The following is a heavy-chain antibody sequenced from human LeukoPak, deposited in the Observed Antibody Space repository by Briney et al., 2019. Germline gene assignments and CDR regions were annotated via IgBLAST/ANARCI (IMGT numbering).Heavy chain of an antibody. CDR3: ARGPPHRYYYDSSGYSGRYYYYYYGMDV. CDR1: GFTFSSYE. V-gene: IGHV3-48*03. J-gene: IGHJ6*02. Sequence: PGGSLRLSCAASGFTFSSYEMNWVRQAPGKGLEWVSYISSSGSTIYYADSVKGRFTISRDNAKNSLYLQMNSLRAEDTAVYYCARGPPHRYYYDSSGYSGRYYYYYYGMDVWGQGTTVTVSS. CDR2: ISSSGSTI. D-gene: IGHD3-22*01.